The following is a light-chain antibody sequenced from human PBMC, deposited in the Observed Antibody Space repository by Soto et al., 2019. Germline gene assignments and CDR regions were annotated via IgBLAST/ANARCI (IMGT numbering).Light chain of an antibody. J-gene: IGLJ3*02. CDR1: SSDVGAYNY. CDR3: CSYAGTYTLWV. CDR2: DVT. V-gene: IGLV2-11*01. Sequence: QSVLIQPRSVSGSPGQSVTISCTGTSSDVGAYNYVSWYQQHPGKAPKLIIYDVTKRPSGVPDRFSGSKSGNTTSLTISGLQADDEADYYCCSYAGTYTLWVFGGGTKVTVL.